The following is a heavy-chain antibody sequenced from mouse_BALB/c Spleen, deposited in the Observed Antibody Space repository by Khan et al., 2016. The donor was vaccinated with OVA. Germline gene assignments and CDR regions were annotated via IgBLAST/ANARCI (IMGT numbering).Heavy chain of an antibody. CDR2: INSNGGSI. Sequence: VQLKESGGGLVQPGGSLKLSCAASGFPFSSYGMSWVRQTPDKRLELVATINSNGGSIYYPDCVKGRFTISRDNAKNTLYLQMSSLKSEDTSFYNCASMACTTNWGQGTTLTVSS. CDR1: GFPFSSYG. J-gene: IGHJ2*01. D-gene: IGHD6-1*01. CDR3: ASMACTTN. V-gene: IGHV5-6-3*01.